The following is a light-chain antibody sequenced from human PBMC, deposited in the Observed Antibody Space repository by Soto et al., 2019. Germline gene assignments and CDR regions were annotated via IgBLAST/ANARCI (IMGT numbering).Light chain of an antibody. CDR2: AAS. Sequence: DIQMTQSPSSLSASVGDRVTITCRASQSITNSLNWYQHKTGKAPTLVVYAASSLQSGVPSRFSGRGSGTDFTLTISSLQPEDFATYFCQQGHSMPFTFGPGTNVDIK. CDR1: QSITNS. V-gene: IGKV1-39*01. CDR3: QQGHSMPFT. J-gene: IGKJ3*01.